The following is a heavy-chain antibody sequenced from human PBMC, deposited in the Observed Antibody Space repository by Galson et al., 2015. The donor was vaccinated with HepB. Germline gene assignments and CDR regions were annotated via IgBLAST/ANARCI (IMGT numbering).Heavy chain of an antibody. V-gene: IGHV3-33*01. CDR3: ARNKLLWFGDAFDI. CDR1: GFTFSSYG. CDR2: IWYDGSNK. Sequence: SLRLSCAASGFTFSSYGMHWVRQAPGKGLEWVAVIWYDGSNKYYADSVKGRFTISRDNSKNTLYLQMNSLRAEDTAVYYCARNKLLWFGDAFDIWGQGTMVTVSS. D-gene: IGHD3-10*01. J-gene: IGHJ3*02.